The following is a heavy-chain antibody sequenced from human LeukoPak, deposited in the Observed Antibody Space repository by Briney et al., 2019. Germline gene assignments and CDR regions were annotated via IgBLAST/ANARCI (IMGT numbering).Heavy chain of an antibody. CDR2: IYYSGST. Sequence: KPSETLSLTCTVSGGSISRYSWSWIRQPPGKGLEWIGTIYYSGSTYYNPSLKSRVTISLDTSKSHFSLRLSSVTAADTAVYYCARDLAGHFGGFYFDYWGQGTLVTVSS. CDR3: ARDLAGHFGGFYFDY. V-gene: IGHV4-59*12. CDR1: GGSISRYS. D-gene: IGHD2-21*01. J-gene: IGHJ4*02.